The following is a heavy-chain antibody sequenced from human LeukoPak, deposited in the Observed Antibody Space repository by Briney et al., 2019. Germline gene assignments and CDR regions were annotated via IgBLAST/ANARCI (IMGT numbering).Heavy chain of an antibody. Sequence: ASVKVSCKASGYTFTSYYMHWVRQAPGQGLEWMGIINPSGGSTSYAQKFQGRVTMTRDMSTSTVYMELSSLRSEDTAVYYCAREFFWSGYSSSVGLASYYFDYWGQGTLVTVSS. CDR1: GYTFTSYY. J-gene: IGHJ4*02. CDR2: INPSGGST. D-gene: IGHD3-3*01. CDR3: AREFFWSGYSSSVGLASYYFDY. V-gene: IGHV1-46*01.